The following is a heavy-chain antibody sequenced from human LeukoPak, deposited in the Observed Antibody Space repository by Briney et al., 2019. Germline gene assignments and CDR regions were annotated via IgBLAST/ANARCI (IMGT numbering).Heavy chain of an antibody. CDR1: GFTFSNDG. V-gene: IGHV3-30*02. CDR2: VRYDGSGE. J-gene: IGHJ4*02. D-gene: IGHD6-19*01. Sequence: PGGSLRLSCAASGFTFSNDGMHWVRQAPGKGLEWVTFVRYDGSGEYYAESVKGRFTISRDNSKSTVFLRMESLRVEDTAIYYCAKVGSGLYGVDYWGQGTLVTVSS. CDR3: AKVGSGLYGVDY.